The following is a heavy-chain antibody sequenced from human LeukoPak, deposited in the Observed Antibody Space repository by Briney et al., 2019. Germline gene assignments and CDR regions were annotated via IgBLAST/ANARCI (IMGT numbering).Heavy chain of an antibody. CDR3: AKEGAAAGPDFDL. J-gene: IGHJ4*02. Sequence: PSETLSLTCTVSGASIENHYWSWIRQPAGKGLEWIGRFEPSGTTKYNPSLKSRITMSVDTSKNQFSLELNSVTAADTAVYYCAKEGAAAGPDFDLWGQGTLVIV. D-gene: IGHD6-13*01. V-gene: IGHV4-4*07. CDR1: GASIENHY. CDR2: FEPSGTT.